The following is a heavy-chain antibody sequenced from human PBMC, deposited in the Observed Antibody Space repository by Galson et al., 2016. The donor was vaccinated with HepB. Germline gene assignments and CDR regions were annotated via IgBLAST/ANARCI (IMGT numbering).Heavy chain of an antibody. V-gene: IGHV3-7*01. CDR1: GFTFGRYA. J-gene: IGHJ6*02. Sequence: LRLSCAASGFTFGRYAMSWVRQAPGKGLEWVANINQHGSGKHSLDSAKGRFTISRDNGKNPMYLQTSSLRVEDAGVYYCARRLDTQRRIAGWGWGMDVWGQGTTVTVS. CDR2: INQHGSGK. CDR3: ARRLDTQRRIAGWGWGMDV. D-gene: IGHD6-19*01.